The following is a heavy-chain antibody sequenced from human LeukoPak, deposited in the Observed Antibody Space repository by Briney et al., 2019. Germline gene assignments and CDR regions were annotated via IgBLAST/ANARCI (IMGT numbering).Heavy chain of an antibody. CDR3: ARFSSSSWYYYFDY. Sequence: SETLSLTCTVSGGSISSGSYYWSWIRQPAGKGLEWIGRIYTSGSTNYNPSLKSRVTISVDTSKNQFSLKLSSVTAADTAVYYCARFSSSSWYYYFDYWGQGTLVTVSS. CDR2: IYTSGST. J-gene: IGHJ4*02. CDR1: GGSISSGSYY. V-gene: IGHV4-61*02. D-gene: IGHD6-13*01.